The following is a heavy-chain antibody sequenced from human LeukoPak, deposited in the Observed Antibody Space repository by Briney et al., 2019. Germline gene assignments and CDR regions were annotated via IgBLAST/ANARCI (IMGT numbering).Heavy chain of an antibody. D-gene: IGHD3-16*02. V-gene: IGHV3-21*01. CDR2: ISSSSSYI. CDR3: AKDRVYYDYVWGSYRYKGFDY. J-gene: IGHJ4*02. CDR1: GFTFSSYW. Sequence: GSLRLSCAASGFTFSSYWMNWVRQAPGKGLEWVSSISSSSSYIYYADSVKGRFTISRDNAKNSLYLQMNSLRAEDTAVYYCAKDRVYYDYVWGSYRYKGFDYWGQGTLVTVSS.